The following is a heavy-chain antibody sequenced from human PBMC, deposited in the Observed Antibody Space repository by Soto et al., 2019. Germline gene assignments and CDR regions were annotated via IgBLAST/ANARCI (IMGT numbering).Heavy chain of an antibody. CDR2: ISYDGTNK. CDR3: ARDPKTSGGQHWAFNYFDS. Sequence: GSLRLSCAASGFSFSISPMHWVRQAPGKGPEWVALISYDGTNKFYADSVKGRFTISRDNSKSTLYLQVDSLRPEDAAVYYCARDPKTSGGQHWAFNYFDSSGQGTLVTVSS. D-gene: IGHD7-27*01. J-gene: IGHJ4*02. CDR1: GFSFSISP. V-gene: IGHV3-30-3*01.